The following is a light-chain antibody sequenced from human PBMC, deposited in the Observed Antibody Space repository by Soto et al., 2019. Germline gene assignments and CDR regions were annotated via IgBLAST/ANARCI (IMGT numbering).Light chain of an antibody. CDR2: ASS. V-gene: IGKV1-39*01. Sequence: DIQVTQSPSSLSASIGDRVTITCRASQSISGYLNWYQQRPGQAPKPLIYASSNLQGGVPSRFSGSGSGTDFTLTITSLHPEDFATYYCQQGHSNPITFGQGTRLEIK. J-gene: IGKJ5*01. CDR1: QSISGY. CDR3: QQGHSNPIT.